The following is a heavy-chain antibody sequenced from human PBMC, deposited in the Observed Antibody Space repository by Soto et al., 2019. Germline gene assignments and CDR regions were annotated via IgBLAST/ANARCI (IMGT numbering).Heavy chain of an antibody. V-gene: IGHV1-24*01. CDR3: ATDGLNSGSYYEGLDY. Sequence: ASVKVSCTVSGYTLTELSMHWVRQAPGKGLEWMGGFDPEDGETIYAQKFQGRVTMTEDTSTDTAYMELSSLRSEDTAVYYCATDGLNSGSYYEGLDYWGQGTLVTVSS. D-gene: IGHD1-26*01. CDR1: GYTLTELS. J-gene: IGHJ4*02. CDR2: FDPEDGET.